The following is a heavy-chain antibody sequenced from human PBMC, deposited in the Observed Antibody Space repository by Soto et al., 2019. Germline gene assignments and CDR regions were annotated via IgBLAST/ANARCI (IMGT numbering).Heavy chain of an antibody. J-gene: IGHJ3*02. D-gene: IGHD6-19*01. V-gene: IGHV4-59*01. Sequence: QVQLQESGPGLVKPSETLSLTCTVSGGSISSYYWSWIRQPPGKGLEWIGYIYYSGRTNHHPSLQSRFTISVDTSKIQSSMKLSSVTAADTAVYYCARQQWLVLNAFDIWGQGTMVTVSS. CDR1: GGSISSYY. CDR3: ARQQWLVLNAFDI. CDR2: IYYSGRT.